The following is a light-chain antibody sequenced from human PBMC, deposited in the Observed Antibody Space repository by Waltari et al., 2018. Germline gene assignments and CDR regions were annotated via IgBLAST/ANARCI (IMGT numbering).Light chain of an antibody. Sequence: QAGLTQPPSVSKGLRQTATLTCTGNSNNVGNQGAAWLQQHQGHPPKLLSYRNNNWPSGISERFSASRSGNTASLNITGLQPEDEADYYCSAWDSSLSAWVFGGGTKLTVL. CDR2: RNN. CDR1: SNNVGNQG. V-gene: IGLV10-54*04. J-gene: IGLJ3*02. CDR3: SAWDSSLSAWV.